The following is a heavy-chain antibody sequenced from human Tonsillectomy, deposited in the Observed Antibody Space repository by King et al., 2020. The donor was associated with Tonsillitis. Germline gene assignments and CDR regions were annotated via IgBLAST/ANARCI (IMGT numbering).Heavy chain of an antibody. CDR3: ARDHCSGGSCYFDY. Sequence: QLVQSGGGLEQPGGSLRLSCAASGFTFSTYSMNWVRQAPGKGLEWVSYISGGSTTIYYAESVQGRFTISRDNAKSSLYLQISNLRDEDTAVYYCARDHCSGGSCYFDYWGQGTLVTVSS. V-gene: IGHV3-48*02. CDR1: GFTFSTYS. D-gene: IGHD2-15*01. J-gene: IGHJ4*02. CDR2: ISGGSTTI.